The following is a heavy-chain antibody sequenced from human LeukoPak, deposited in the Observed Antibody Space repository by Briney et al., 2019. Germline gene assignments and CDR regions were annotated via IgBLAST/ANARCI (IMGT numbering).Heavy chain of an antibody. CDR3: ARGLLDYGDYHFVY. V-gene: IGHV4-59*01. D-gene: IGHD4-17*01. CDR1: GGSISSYY. CDR2: IYYSGST. J-gene: IGHJ4*02. Sequence: SETLSLTCTVSGGSISSYYWSWIRQPPGKGLEWIGYIYYSGSTNYNPSLKSRVTISVDTSKNQFSLKLSSVTAADTAVYYCARGLLDYGDYHFVYWGQGTLVTVSS.